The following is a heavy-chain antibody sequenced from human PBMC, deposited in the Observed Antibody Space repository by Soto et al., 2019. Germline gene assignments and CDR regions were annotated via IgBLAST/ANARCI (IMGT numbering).Heavy chain of an antibody. J-gene: IGHJ4*02. D-gene: IGHD2-2*01. CDR1: GYTFTSYD. CDR3: ARDAPPADH. V-gene: IGHV1-8*01. CDR2: MNPNSGNT. Sequence: ASVKVSCKASGYTFTSYDINWVRQATGQGLEWMGWMNPNSGNTGYAQKLQGRVTMTTDTSTSTAFMELRSLRSDDTAVYYCARDAPPADHWGQGTLVTVSS.